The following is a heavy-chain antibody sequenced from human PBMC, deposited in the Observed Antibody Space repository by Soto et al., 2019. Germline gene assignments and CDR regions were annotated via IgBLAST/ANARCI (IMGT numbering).Heavy chain of an antibody. CDR3: AREYYDSSGYYDYNDY. J-gene: IGHJ4*02. Sequence: GSLRLSCAASGFTFSDYYMSWIRQAPGKGLEWVSYISSSSSTIYYADSVKGRFTISRDNAKNSLYLQMNSLRAEDTAVYYCAREYYDSSGYYDYNDYWGQGTLVTGSS. CDR1: GFTFSDYY. V-gene: IGHV3-11*04. CDR2: ISSSSSTI. D-gene: IGHD3-22*01.